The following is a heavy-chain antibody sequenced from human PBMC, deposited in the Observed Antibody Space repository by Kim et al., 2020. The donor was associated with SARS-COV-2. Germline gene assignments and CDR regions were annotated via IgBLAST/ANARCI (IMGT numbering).Heavy chain of an antibody. V-gene: IGHV4-38-2*02. J-gene: IGHJ6*02. Sequence: SETLSLTCSVSGYSISSGYYWGWIRQPPGKGLEWIGSVFRSGSASYKSSLNSRVTISVDTSKNQFSLRLRSVTAADTAVYYCARVSTPRYYSGSGSFGPNYYYYAMDVWGQGTTVTVSS. CDR2: VFRSGSA. CDR1: GYSISSGYY. CDR3: ARVSTPRYYSGSGSFGPNYYYYAMDV. D-gene: IGHD3-10*01.